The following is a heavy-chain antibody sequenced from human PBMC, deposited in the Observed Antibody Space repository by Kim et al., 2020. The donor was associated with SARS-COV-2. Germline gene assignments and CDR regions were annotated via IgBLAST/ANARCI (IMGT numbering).Heavy chain of an antibody. CDR1: GGSISSGGYS. Sequence: SETLSLTCAVSGGSISSGGYSWSWIRQPPGKGLEWIGYIYLSGSTYYNPSLKSRVTISVDRSKNQFSLKLSSVTAADTAVYYCARGRRFVGDSNWFDPWGQGTLVTVSS. J-gene: IGHJ5*02. D-gene: IGHD3-10*01. CDR3: ARGRRFVGDSNWFDP. CDR2: IYLSGST. V-gene: IGHV4-30-2*01.